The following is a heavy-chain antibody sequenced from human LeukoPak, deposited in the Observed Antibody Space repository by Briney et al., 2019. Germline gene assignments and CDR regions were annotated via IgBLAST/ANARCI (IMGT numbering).Heavy chain of an antibody. CDR2: MNPNSGNT. J-gene: IGHJ4*02. D-gene: IGHD3-16*02. V-gene: IGHV1-8*01. CDR3: ARYRAIGSRRYIDY. CDR1: GYTFTSYD. Sequence: ASVKVSCKASGYTFTSYDINWVRQATGQGVEWMGWMNPNSGNTGYAQKFQGRVTMTRNTSISTAYMELSSLRSEDTAVYYCARYRAIGSRRYIDYWGQGTLVTVSS.